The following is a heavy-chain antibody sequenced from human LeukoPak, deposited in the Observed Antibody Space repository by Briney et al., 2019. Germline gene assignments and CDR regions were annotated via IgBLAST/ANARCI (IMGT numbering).Heavy chain of an antibody. CDR3: ARSAYSTYFDF. V-gene: IGHV4-59*01. CDR2: IYSSGST. Sequence: SETLSLTCTVSGGSLSNYYWNWIRQPPGKGLEWIGYIYSSGSTNYNPSLKSRVTISVDTSKNQFSLKLTSVTAADTAVYYCARSAYSTYFDFWGRGTLVTVSS. J-gene: IGHJ4*02. D-gene: IGHD2-15*01. CDR1: GGSLSNYY.